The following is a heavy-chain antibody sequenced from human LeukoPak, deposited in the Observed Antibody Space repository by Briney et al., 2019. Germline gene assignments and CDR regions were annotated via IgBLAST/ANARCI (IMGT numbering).Heavy chain of an antibody. CDR1: GFTFSSYG. V-gene: IGHV3-30*02. D-gene: IGHD3-3*01. Sequence: PGGSLRLSCAASGFTFSSYGMHWVRQAPGKGLEWVAFIRYDGSNKYYADSVKGRFTISRDNSKNTLYLQMNSLRAEDTAVYYCAKDERRKGITIFGVATRGAFDIWGQGTMVTVSS. CDR2: IRYDGSNK. J-gene: IGHJ3*02. CDR3: AKDERRKGITIFGVATRGAFDI.